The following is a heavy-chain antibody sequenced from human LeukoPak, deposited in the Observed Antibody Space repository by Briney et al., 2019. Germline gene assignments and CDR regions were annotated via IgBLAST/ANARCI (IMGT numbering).Heavy chain of an antibody. CDR1: GYTFTSYG. V-gene: IGHV1-18*01. J-gene: IGHJ6*02. CDR3: ARYCSGGSCDSYPPMDV. Sequence: ASVKVSCKASGYTFTSYGISWVRQAPGQGLEWMGWISAYNGNTNYAQKLQGGVTMTTDTSTSTAYMELRSLRSDDTAVYYCARYCSGGSCDSYPPMDVWGQGSTVTVSS. D-gene: IGHD2-15*01. CDR2: ISAYNGNT.